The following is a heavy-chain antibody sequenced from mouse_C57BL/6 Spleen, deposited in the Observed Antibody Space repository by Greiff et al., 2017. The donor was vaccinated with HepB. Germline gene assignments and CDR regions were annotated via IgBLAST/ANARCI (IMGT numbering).Heavy chain of an antibody. J-gene: IGHJ2*01. CDR3: ARRHDYVYYFDD. CDR1: GYTFTSFW. D-gene: IGHD2-4*01. V-gene: IGHV1-72*01. Sequence: VQLQQPGAELVKPGASVKLSCKASGYTFTSFWMHWVKQRPGRGLEWIGRSDPKSGGTKYNEKFKGKDTLTVDKPSSTAYMQLGSLTSEDSAVYYCARRHDYVYYFDDWGQGTTLTVSS. CDR2: SDPKSGGT.